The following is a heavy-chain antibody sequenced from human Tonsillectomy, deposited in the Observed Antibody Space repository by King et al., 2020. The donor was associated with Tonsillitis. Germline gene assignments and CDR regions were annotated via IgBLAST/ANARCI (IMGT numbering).Heavy chain of an antibody. D-gene: IGHD2-15*01. CDR1: GFTVSSNY. CDR3: ARGPRGYCSGGSCSDFGMDV. Sequence: VQLVESGGGLVQPGGSLRLSCVVSGFTVSSNYMSWVRQAPGKGLEWVSVIYSGDNTYYADSVKGRFTISRHNSKNTLYFQMNSLRIEDTAVYYCARGPRGYCSGGSCSDFGMDVWGQGTTVTVSS. J-gene: IGHJ6*02. V-gene: IGHV3-53*04. CDR2: IYSGDNT.